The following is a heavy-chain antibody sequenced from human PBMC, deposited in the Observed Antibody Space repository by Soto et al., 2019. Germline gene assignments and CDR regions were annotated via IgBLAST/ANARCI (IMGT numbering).Heavy chain of an antibody. CDR1: GGTFSSYA. V-gene: IGHV1-69*12. D-gene: IGHD6-13*01. CDR3: ARGYGIAAAATNWFAP. J-gene: IGHJ5*02. CDR2: IIPIFGTA. Sequence: QVQLVQSGAEVKKPGSSLKVSCKASGGTFSSYAISWVRQAPGQGLEWMGGIIPIFGTANYAQKFQGRVTITADESTSTAYMELSSLRSEGTAVYYCARGYGIAAAATNWFAPWGQGTLVTVSS.